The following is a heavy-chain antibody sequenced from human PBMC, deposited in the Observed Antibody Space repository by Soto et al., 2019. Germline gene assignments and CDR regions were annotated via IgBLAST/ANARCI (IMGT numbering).Heavy chain of an antibody. CDR1: GFTFSSYA. CDR3: ASKDCSSTSCYVVY. J-gene: IGHJ4*02. CDR2: ISGSGGST. D-gene: IGHD2-2*01. V-gene: IGHV3-23*01. Sequence: GGSLRLSCAASGFTFSSYAMSWVRQAPGKGLEWVSAISGSGGSTYYADSVKGRFTISRDNSKNTLYLQMNSLRAEDTVVYYCASKDCSSTSCYVVYWGQGTLVTVSS.